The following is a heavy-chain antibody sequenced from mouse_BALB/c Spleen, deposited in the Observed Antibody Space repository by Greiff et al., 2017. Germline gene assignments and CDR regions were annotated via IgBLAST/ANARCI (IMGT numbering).Heavy chain of an antibody. CDR2: ISNGGGST. Sequence: EVKVVESGGGLVQPGGSLKLSCAASGFTFSSYTMSWVRQTPEKRLEWVAYISNGGGSTYYPDTVKGRFTISRDNAKNTLYLQMSSLKSEDTAMYYCARQELGRFAYWGQGTLVTVSA. CDR1: GFTFSSYT. V-gene: IGHV5-12-2*01. CDR3: ARQELGRFAY. D-gene: IGHD4-1*01. J-gene: IGHJ3*01.